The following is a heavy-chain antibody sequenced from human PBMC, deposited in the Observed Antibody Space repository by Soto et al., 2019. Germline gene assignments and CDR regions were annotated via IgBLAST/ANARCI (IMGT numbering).Heavy chain of an antibody. D-gene: IGHD3-22*01. CDR2: ISSSSSTI. CDR3: ARGSALYYYDSSGYYPIVYFDY. Sequence: RGSLRLSCAASGFTFSSYSMNWVRQAPGKGLEWVSYISSSSSTIYYADSVKGRFTISRDNAKNSLYLQMNSLRDEDTAVYYCARGSALYYYDSSGYYPIVYFDYWGQGTLVTVSS. CDR1: GFTFSSYS. J-gene: IGHJ4*02. V-gene: IGHV3-48*02.